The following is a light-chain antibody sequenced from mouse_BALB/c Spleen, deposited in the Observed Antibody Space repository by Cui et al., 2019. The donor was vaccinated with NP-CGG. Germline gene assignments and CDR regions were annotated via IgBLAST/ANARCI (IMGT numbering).Light chain of an antibody. CDR3: ALWYSNHWV. CDR1: TGAVITSNY. Sequence: QAVVTQASALTPSPGETVTLTCRSSTGAVITSNYANWVQEKPDHLFTGLIGGTNNRAPGVPARFSGSLIGDKAALTITGAQTEDEAIYFCALWYSNHWVFGGGTKLTVL. V-gene: IGLV1*01. J-gene: IGLJ1*01. CDR2: GTN.